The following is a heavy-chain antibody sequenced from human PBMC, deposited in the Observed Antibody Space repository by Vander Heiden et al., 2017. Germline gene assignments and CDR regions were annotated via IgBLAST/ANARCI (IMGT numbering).Heavy chain of an antibody. Sequence: EVQLVESGGGLVQPGRSLRLSCAASGFTFHDYAMHWVRQPPGKGLEWVSGISWNSGVIGYADSVKGRFTISRDNAKNSLYLQMNSLRAEDTALYYCAKDHYYDSSGMFDPWGQGTLVTVSS. CDR2: ISWNSGVI. J-gene: IGHJ5*02. D-gene: IGHD3-22*01. CDR1: GFTFHDYA. V-gene: IGHV3-9*01. CDR3: AKDHYYDSSGMFDP.